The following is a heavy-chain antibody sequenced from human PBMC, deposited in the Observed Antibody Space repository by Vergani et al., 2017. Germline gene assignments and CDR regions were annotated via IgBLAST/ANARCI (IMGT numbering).Heavy chain of an antibody. CDR2: ISGSGIST. Sequence: EVQLLESGGGLVQPGGSLRLSCAASGFTFSSYAMSWVRQAPGKGLEWVSTISGSGISTYYADSVKGRFTISRDNSKNTVFLQMHSLRAEDTAIYYCVKEKIDLGSYFFDSWGHGILVTVSS. D-gene: IGHD2/OR15-2a*01. V-gene: IGHV3-23*01. J-gene: IGHJ4*01. CDR1: GFTFSSYA. CDR3: VKEKIDLGSYFFDS.